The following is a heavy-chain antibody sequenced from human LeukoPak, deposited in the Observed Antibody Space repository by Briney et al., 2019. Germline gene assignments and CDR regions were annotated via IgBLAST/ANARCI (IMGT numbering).Heavy chain of an antibody. J-gene: IGHJ4*02. CDR2: ISSSGSTI. V-gene: IGHV3-48*03. CDR1: GFTFSSYE. Sequence: PGGSLRLSCAASGFTFSSYEMNWVRQAPGKGLEWVSYISSSGSTIYYADSVKGRFTISRDNAKNSLFLQMNSLTADDTALYYCARERTTIVSGTTIGAYWGQGTLVTVSS. D-gene: IGHD2/OR15-2a*01. CDR3: ARERTTIVSGTTIGAY.